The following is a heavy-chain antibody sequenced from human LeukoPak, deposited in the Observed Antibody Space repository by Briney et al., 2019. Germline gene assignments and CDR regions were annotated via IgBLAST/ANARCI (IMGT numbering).Heavy chain of an antibody. Sequence: PSETLSLTCTVSGGSISSGSYYWSWIRQPAGKGLEWIGRIYTSGSTNYNPSLKSRVTISVDTSKNQFSLKLSSVTAADTAVYYCARDGGYYGSGSYYNRLGYYYYYYMDVWGKGTTVTISS. CDR1: GGSISSGSYY. J-gene: IGHJ6*03. V-gene: IGHV4-61*02. CDR3: ARDGGYYGSGSYYNRLGYYYYYYMDV. D-gene: IGHD3-10*01. CDR2: IYTSGST.